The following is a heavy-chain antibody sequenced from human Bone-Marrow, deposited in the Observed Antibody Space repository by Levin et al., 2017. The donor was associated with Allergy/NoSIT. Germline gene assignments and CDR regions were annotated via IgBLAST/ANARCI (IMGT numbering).Heavy chain of an antibody. CDR1: GFSLSNARMG. V-gene: IGHV2-26*01. D-gene: IGHD3-16*01. J-gene: IGHJ6*03. Sequence: SGPTLVKPTETLTLTCTVSGFSLSNARMGVSWIRQPPGKALEWLAHIFSNDEKSYSTSLKSRLTISKDTSKSQVVLTMTNMDPVDTATYYCARIRRWGNGCYMDVWGKGTTVTVSS. CDR2: IFSNDEK. CDR3: ARIRRWGNGCYMDV.